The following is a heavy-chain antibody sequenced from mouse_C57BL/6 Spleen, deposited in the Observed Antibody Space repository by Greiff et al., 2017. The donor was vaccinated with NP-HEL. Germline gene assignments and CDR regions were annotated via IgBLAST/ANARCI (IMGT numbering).Heavy chain of an antibody. V-gene: IGHV5-9-1*02. Sequence: EVKVEESGEGLVKPGGSLKLSCAASGFTFSSYAMSWVRQTPEKRLEWVAYISSGGDYIYYADTVKGRFTISRDNARNTLYLQMSSLKSEDTAMYYCTSYSNYESYAMDYWGQGTSVTVSS. J-gene: IGHJ4*01. CDR2: ISSGGDYI. CDR3: TSYSNYESYAMDY. CDR1: GFTFSSYA. D-gene: IGHD2-5*01.